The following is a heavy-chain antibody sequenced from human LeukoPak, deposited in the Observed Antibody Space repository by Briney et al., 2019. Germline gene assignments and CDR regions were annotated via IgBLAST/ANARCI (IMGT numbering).Heavy chain of an antibody. CDR3: ARDGDYAYGTDV. Sequence: GGSLRLSCAASGFTFSSYEMNWVRQAPGKGLEWVSYISSSGSTIYYADSVKGQFTISRDNAKNSLYLQMNSLRAEDTAVYYCARDGDYAYGTDVWGQGTTVTVSS. CDR2: ISSSGSTI. J-gene: IGHJ6*02. V-gene: IGHV3-48*03. D-gene: IGHD4-17*01. CDR1: GFTFSSYE.